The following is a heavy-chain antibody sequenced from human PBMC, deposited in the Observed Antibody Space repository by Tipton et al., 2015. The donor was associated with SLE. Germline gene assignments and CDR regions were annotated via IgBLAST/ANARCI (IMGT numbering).Heavy chain of an antibody. D-gene: IGHD3-10*01. Sequence: GSLRLSCTVSGGSISSHYWSWIRQPPGKGLDWIGQISDSGSSNYLPSLKSRVTMSVDTSQNQFSLGLGSVTAADTAVYYCAGFPRYGSRSSSFAFDVWGQGTMVTVSS. J-gene: IGHJ3*01. CDR1: GGSISSHY. V-gene: IGHV4-59*08. CDR3: AGFPRYGSRSSSFAFDV. CDR2: ISDSGSS.